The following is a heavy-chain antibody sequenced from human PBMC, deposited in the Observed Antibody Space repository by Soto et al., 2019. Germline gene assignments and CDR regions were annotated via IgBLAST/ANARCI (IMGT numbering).Heavy chain of an antibody. Sequence: GGSLRLSCAASGFTFSSYAMNGVRQAPGKGLEWVAVIWYDGSNKYYADSVKGRFTISRDNSKDTLYLQMNSLRAEDTAVYYCARDLSPYSRGWNLAFDIWGQGTLVTVSS. D-gene: IGHD6-19*01. CDR1: GFTFSSYA. J-gene: IGHJ3*02. CDR3: ARDLSPYSRGWNLAFDI. V-gene: IGHV3-33*08. CDR2: IWYDGSNK.